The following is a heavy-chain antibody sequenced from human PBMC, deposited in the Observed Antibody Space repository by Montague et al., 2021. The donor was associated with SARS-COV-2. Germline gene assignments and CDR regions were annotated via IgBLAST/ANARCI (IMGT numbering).Heavy chain of an antibody. CDR2: INSDGSST. J-gene: IGHJ6*02. CDR1: GFTFSSYW. CDR3: ARSGQQLVHPLATLYYYYGMDV. V-gene: IGHV3-74*01. D-gene: IGHD6-13*01. Sequence: SLRLSCAASGFTFSSYWMHWFRQAPGKGLVWVSRINSDGSSTSYADSVKGRFTISRDNAKNTLYLQMNSLRAEDTAVYYCARSGQQLVHPLATLYYYYGMDVWGQGTTVTVSS.